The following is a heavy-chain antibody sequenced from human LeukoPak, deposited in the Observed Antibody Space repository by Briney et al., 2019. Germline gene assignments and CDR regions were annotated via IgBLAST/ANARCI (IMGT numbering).Heavy chain of an antibody. CDR1: GDSVSSNSAA. Sequence: SQTLSLTCAISGDSVSSNSAAWNWIRQSPSRGLEWLGRTYYRSKWYKDYAVSVKSRITINPDTSKNQVSLHLNSVTPEDMAVYYCARDLLYYGSGNIDYWGQGTLVTVSS. D-gene: IGHD3-10*01. CDR2: TYYRSKWYK. V-gene: IGHV6-1*01. J-gene: IGHJ4*02. CDR3: ARDLLYYGSGNIDY.